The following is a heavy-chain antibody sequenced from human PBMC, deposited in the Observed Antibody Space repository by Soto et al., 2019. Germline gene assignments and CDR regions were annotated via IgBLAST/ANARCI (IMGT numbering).Heavy chain of an antibody. CDR1: GFTFSSYS. J-gene: IGHJ3*02. CDR3: ARGEQWLVGAFDI. CDR2: ISSSSSYI. D-gene: IGHD6-19*01. Sequence: GGSLRLSCAASGFTFSSYSTNWVRQAPGKGLEWVSSISSSSSYIYYADSVKGRFTISRDNAKNSLYLQMNSLRAEDTAVYYCARGEQWLVGAFDIWGQGTMVTVSS. V-gene: IGHV3-21*01.